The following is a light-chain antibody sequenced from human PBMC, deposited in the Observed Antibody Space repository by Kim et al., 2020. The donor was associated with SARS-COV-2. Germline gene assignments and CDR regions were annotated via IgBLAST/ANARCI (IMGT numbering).Light chain of an antibody. CDR2: GVS. J-gene: IGLJ2*01. CDR3: SSYSSSSFVV. Sequence: GHSITISCPGTSSDVGGYDYVSWYQQHPGKAPKLRIYGVSKRPSGVSNHFSASKSGNTDSLTISGLQAEDEAEYYCSSYSSSSFVVFGGGTQLTVL. V-gene: IGLV2-14*04. CDR1: SSDVGGYDY.